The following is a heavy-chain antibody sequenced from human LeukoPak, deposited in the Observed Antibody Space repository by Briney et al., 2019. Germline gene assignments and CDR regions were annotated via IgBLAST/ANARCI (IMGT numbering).Heavy chain of an antibody. CDR1: GDSISRSNW. CDR3: ARDSDILTGGMDV. V-gene: IGHV4-4*02. D-gene: IGHD3-9*01. J-gene: IGHJ6*04. CDR2: IYHSGST. Sequence: PSETLSLTCVVSGDSISRSNWWIWVRQPPGKGLEWIGEIYHSGSTNYNPSLKSRVTISVDTSKNQFSLKLSSVTAADTAVYYCARDSDILTGGMDVWGKGTTVTISS.